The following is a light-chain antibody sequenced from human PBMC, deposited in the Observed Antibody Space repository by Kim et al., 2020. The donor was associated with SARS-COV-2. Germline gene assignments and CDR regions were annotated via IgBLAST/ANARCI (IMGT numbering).Light chain of an antibody. CDR2: FDT. Sequence: SYELTQPPSVSVAPGETARIPCGGNYIGSKSVHWYQQRPGQAPVMVIYFDTDRPSGIPERFSGSKRGDTATLTIIRVEAGDEADYYCQGWDNGSDHVVFG. CDR3: QGWDNGSDHVV. J-gene: IGLJ3*02. V-gene: IGLV3-21*04. CDR1: YIGSKS.